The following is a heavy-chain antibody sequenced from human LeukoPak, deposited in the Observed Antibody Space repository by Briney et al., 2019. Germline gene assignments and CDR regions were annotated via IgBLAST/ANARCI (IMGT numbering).Heavy chain of an antibody. D-gene: IGHD3-9*01. J-gene: IGHJ6*04. Sequence: SVKVSCKACGGTFSSYAISWVRQAPGQGLEWMGGIIPIFGTANYAQKLQGRVTITADESTSTAYMELSSLRSEDTAVYYCARATGPYGMDVWGKGTTVTVSS. CDR1: GGTFSSYA. V-gene: IGHV1-69*13. CDR3: ARATGPYGMDV. CDR2: IIPIFGTA.